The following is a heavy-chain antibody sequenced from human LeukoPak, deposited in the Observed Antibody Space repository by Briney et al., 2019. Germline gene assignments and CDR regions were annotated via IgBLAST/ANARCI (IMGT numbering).Heavy chain of an antibody. CDR2: ISSSSITI. CDR3: ARGRGGSYSAIDY. Sequence: PGGSLRLSCAASGFTFSSYSLNWVRQAPGKGLEWVSFISSSSITIYYADSVKGRFTISRENAEKSLNLQMNSRRAEDTAVYYCARGRGGSYSAIDYWGQGTLVTVSS. V-gene: IGHV3-48*04. CDR1: GFTFSSYS. J-gene: IGHJ4*02. D-gene: IGHD2-15*01.